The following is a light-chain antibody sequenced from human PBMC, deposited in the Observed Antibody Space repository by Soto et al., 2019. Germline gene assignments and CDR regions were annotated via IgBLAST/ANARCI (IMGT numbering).Light chain of an antibody. CDR3: QQYDTFWT. V-gene: IGKV1-5*01. J-gene: IGKJ1*01. CDR1: QSVNTY. Sequence: DIQLTQSPSSLSASVGDRVTITCRASQSVNTYLHWYQQKPGKAPKLLIYDVSSLESGVPSRFSGSGSGTEFTLTISSLQPDDLATYYCQQYDTFWTFGQGTKVDIK. CDR2: DVS.